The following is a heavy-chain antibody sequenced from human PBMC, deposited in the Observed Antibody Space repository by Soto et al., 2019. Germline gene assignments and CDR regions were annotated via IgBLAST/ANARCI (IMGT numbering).Heavy chain of an antibody. CDR3: AREPRTILGVATDLGV. V-gene: IGHV1-2*02. CDR2: INPNSGGT. Sequence: ASVKVSCKASGYTFTGYYMHWVRQAPGQGLEWMGWINPNSGGTNYAQKFQGRVTMTRDTSISTAYMELSRLRSDDTAVYYCAREPRTILGVATDLGVWGQGTTVTVSS. CDR1: GYTFTGYY. J-gene: IGHJ6*02. D-gene: IGHD3-3*01.